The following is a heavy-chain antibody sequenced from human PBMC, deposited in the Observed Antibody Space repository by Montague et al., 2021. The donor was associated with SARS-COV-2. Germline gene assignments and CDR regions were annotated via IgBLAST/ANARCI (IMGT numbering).Heavy chain of an antibody. CDR1: GFLFGHYA. V-gene: IGHV3-49*04. J-gene: IGHJ3*01. CDR2: IRSNTYGAAT. CDR3: VRDQVTMLREADTFDV. Sequence: LRLSCAASGFLFGHYALSWVRQAPGRGLEWVGSIRSNTYGAATNYAASVRGRFTISRDDSRSIAYLQMSSLKTDDTGLYYCVRDQVTMLREADTFDVWGQGTLVTVSS. D-gene: IGHD3-10*02.